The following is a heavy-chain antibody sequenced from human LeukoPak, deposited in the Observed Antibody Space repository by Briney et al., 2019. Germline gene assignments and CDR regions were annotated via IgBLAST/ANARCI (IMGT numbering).Heavy chain of an antibody. CDR2: ISWNSGSI. J-gene: IGHJ4*02. V-gene: IGHV3-9*01. Sequence: GGSLRLSCAASGFTFDDYAMHWVRQAPGKGLEWVSGISWNSGSIGYADSVKGRFTISRDNAKNSLYLQMNSLRAEDTAVYYCARMARGSHTDYWGQGTLVTVSS. D-gene: IGHD5-12*01. CDR1: GFTFDDYA. CDR3: ARMARGSHTDY.